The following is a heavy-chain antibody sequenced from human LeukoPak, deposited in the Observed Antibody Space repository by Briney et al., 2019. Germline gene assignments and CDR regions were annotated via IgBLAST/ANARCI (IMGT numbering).Heavy chain of an antibody. J-gene: IGHJ5*02. Sequence: GGSLRLSCAASGFTFATYAMSWVRQAPGKGLEWVRGISISSVDSYYADSVKGRFSISRDDSKNTLYLQMDRLSDEDTAVYYCAKDRELLFAHCWFDLWGQGTLVSVSS. CDR3: AKDRELLFAHCWFDL. CDR1: GFTFATYA. CDR2: ISISSVDS. V-gene: IGHV3-23*01. D-gene: IGHD3-10*01.